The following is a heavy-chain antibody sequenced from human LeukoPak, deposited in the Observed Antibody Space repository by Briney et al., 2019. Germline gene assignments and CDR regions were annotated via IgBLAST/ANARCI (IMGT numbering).Heavy chain of an antibody. J-gene: IGHJ5*02. CDR1: GGPFSGYY. CDR2: INHSGST. V-gene: IGHV4-34*01. CDR3: ARDGVPAATTNWFDP. Sequence: SETLSPTCAVYGGPFSGYYWSWIRQPPGKGLDWMGEINHSGSTNYNPSLKSRVTISVDTSKNQFSLKLSSVTAADTAVYYCARDGVPAATTNWFDPWGQGTLVTVSS. D-gene: IGHD2-2*01.